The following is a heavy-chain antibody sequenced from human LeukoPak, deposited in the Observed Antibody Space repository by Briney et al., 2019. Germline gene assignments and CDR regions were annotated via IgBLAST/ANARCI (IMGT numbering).Heavy chain of an antibody. CDR2: IYHSGST. D-gene: IGHD4-17*01. Sequence: SETLSLTCTVSGYSISSGYYWGWIRQPPGKGLEWIGSIYHSGSTYYNPSLKSRVTISVDTSKNQFSLKLSSVTAADTAVYYCARDGVAYGDLNWFDPWGQGTPVTVSS. CDR1: GYSISSGYY. J-gene: IGHJ5*02. CDR3: ARDGVAYGDLNWFDP. V-gene: IGHV4-38-2*02.